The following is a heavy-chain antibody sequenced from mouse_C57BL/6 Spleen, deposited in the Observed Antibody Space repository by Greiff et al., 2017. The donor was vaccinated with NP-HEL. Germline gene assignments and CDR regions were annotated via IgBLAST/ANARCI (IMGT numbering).Heavy chain of an antibody. J-gene: IGHJ2*01. V-gene: IGHV1-18*01. Sequence: EVQLQQSGPELVKPGASVKIPCKASGYTFTDYNMDWVKQSHGKSLEWIGDINPNNGGTIYNQKFKGKATLTVDKSSSTAYMELRSLTSEDTAVYYCARTPTVVATYYFDYWGQGTTLTVSS. CDR1: GYTFTDYN. CDR2: INPNNGGT. CDR3: ARTPTVVATYYFDY. D-gene: IGHD1-1*01.